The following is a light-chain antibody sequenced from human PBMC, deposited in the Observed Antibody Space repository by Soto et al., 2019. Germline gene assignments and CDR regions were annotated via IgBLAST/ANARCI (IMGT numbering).Light chain of an antibody. J-gene: IGLJ7*01. CDR1: SGHSSYA. CDR3: QPQI. V-gene: IGLV4-69*01. CDR2: LNSDGSH. Sequence: QPVLNQSPSASASLGASVKLTCTLSSGHSSYAIAWHQQQPEKGPRYLMKLNSDGSHSKGDGIPDRFSGSSSGAERYLTIAGRQSEDEADYYCQPQIFGGGTQLTVL.